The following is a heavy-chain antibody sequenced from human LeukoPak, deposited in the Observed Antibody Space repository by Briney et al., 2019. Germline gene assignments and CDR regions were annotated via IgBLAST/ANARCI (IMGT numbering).Heavy chain of an antibody. Sequence: ASVKVSCKASGYTFTSYGISWVRQAPGQGLEWMGWISAYNGNTNYAQKLQGRVTMTTDTSTSTAYMELRSLRSDDTAVYYCARVRVHVVAAPPHYFDYWGQGTLVTVSS. CDR2: ISAYNGNT. J-gene: IGHJ4*02. CDR3: ARVRVHVVAAPPHYFDY. D-gene: IGHD5-12*01. V-gene: IGHV1-18*01. CDR1: GYTFTSYG.